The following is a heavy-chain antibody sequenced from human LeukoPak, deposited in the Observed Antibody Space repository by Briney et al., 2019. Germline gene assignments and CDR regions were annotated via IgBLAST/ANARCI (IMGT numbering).Heavy chain of an antibody. Sequence: SGGSLRLSCAASGFTFSSYSMNWVRQAPGKGLEWVSSISSSSSYIYYADPVKGRFTISRDNAKNSLYLQMSGLSAEDTAIYYCARGSVGYCSSTSCLYMDVWGKGTTVTVSS. CDR3: ARGSVGYCSSTSCLYMDV. CDR2: ISSSSSYI. D-gene: IGHD2-2*01. J-gene: IGHJ6*03. V-gene: IGHV3-21*01. CDR1: GFTFSSYS.